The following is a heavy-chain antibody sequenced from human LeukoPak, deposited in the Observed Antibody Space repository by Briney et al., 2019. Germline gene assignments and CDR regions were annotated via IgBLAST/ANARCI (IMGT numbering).Heavy chain of an antibody. CDR3: AKRGGYYDILTGYPSMGYYYYYMDV. D-gene: IGHD3-9*01. CDR1: GFSFSSYS. Sequence: GGSLRLSCAASGFSFSSYSMNWVRQAPGKGLEWVSSISTSSSYIYYADSVKGRFTISRDNSKNTLYLQMNSLRAEDTAVYYCAKRGGYYDILTGYPSMGYYYYYMDVWGKGTTVTISS. J-gene: IGHJ6*03. CDR2: ISTSSSYI. V-gene: IGHV3-21*04.